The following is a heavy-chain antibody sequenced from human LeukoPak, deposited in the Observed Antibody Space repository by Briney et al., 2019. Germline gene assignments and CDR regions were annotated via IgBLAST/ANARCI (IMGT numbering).Heavy chain of an antibody. Sequence: GGSLRLSCAASGFTFSDYYMTWIRQAPGKGPEWVSYISSSGSTTNYADSVWGRFTISRDNAKNSVFLQMNGLRPEDTAVYYCARQQLWLDYWGQGALVSVSS. CDR1: GFTFSDYY. J-gene: IGHJ4*02. CDR2: ISSSGSTT. CDR3: ARQQLWLDY. D-gene: IGHD2-21*01. V-gene: IGHV3-11*01.